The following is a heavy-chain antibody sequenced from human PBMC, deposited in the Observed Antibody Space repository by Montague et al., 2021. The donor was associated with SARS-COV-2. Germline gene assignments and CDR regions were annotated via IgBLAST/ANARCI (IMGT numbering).Heavy chain of an antibody. Sequence: CAISGDSVSSNSATWNWNTQSPSRRLECLGRTYYRSKWYNDYAVSVKSRVIINPDTSNNRISLQLNSVTPEDTAVYYCARAYCGGDCYFYWYFDLWGRGTLVTVSS. CDR1: GDSVSSNSAT. D-gene: IGHD2-21*02. CDR3: ARAYCGGDCYFYWYFDL. V-gene: IGHV6-1*01. J-gene: IGHJ2*01. CDR2: TYYRSKWYN.